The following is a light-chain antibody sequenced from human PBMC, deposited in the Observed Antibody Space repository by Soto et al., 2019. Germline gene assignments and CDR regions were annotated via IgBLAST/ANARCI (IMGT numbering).Light chain of an antibody. V-gene: IGLV4-69*01. CDR3: QTWGNGIRV. Sequence: QPVLTQSPSASASLGASVKLTCTLSSGHSSYAIAWHQQQPEKGPRYLMKINSDGSHSKGDGIPDRFSGSSSGAERYLTISSLQSEDEADYYCQTWGNGIRVFGGGTQLTVL. CDR2: INSDGSH. CDR1: SGHSSYA. J-gene: IGLJ3*02.